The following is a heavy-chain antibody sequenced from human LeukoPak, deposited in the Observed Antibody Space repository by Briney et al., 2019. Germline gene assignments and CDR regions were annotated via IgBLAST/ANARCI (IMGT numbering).Heavy chain of an antibody. CDR1: GFTFSTYA. D-gene: IGHD1-14*01. J-gene: IGHJ5*02. CDR3: AKTSGILTPGNWFDP. CDR2: ISDTGSRT. V-gene: IGHV3-23*01. Sequence: PGGSLRLSCAASGFTFSTYAMTWVRQAPEKGLEWVSSISDTGSRTYFADPVRGRFTISRDNSKNTLYLQMSSLRTEDTAVYYCAKTSGILTPGNWFDPWGQGTLVIVSS.